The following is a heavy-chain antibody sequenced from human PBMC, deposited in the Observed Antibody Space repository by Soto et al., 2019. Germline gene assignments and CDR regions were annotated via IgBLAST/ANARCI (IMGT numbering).Heavy chain of an antibody. J-gene: IGHJ4*02. CDR3: ARDLIPTGGYSGYASQN. D-gene: IGHD5-12*01. Sequence: QVQLQESGPGLVKPSGTLSLTCAVSGGSISSSNWWSWVRQPPGKGLEWIGEIYHSGSTNYNPSLKSRVTISVDKSKNRFSLKLSSVTAADTAVYYCARDLIPTGGYSGYASQNWGQGTLVTVSS. V-gene: IGHV4-4*02. CDR2: IYHSGST. CDR1: GGSISSSNW.